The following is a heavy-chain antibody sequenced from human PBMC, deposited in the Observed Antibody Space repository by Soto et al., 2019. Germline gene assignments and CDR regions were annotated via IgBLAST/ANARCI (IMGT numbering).Heavy chain of an antibody. D-gene: IGHD2-21*01. Sequence: GGSLRLSCAAARFTFSDYDMNWVRWAPGKRLQWFSNISPHGIQTHYADSVMGRFTIARDNFKDVVYLQLSGLRVEDTAMYYCARDWVGVSETYSFDNWGQGTAVTVSS. J-gene: IGHJ4*02. CDR2: ISPHGIQT. CDR1: RFTFSDYD. CDR3: ARDWVGVSETYSFDN. V-gene: IGHV3-30*03.